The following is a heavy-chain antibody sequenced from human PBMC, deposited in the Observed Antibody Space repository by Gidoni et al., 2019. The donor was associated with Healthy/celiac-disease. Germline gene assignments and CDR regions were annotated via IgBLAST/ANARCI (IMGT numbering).Heavy chain of an antibody. J-gene: IGHJ4*02. V-gene: IGHV3-23*04. D-gene: IGHD4-4*01. CDR1: GFTFISYA. Sequence: EVQLVESGGGLVQPGGSLRLSCAASGFTFISYAMSWVRQAPGTGLEWVSAISGSCGSTYYADSVKGRFTISRDNSKNTLYLQMNSLRAEDTAVYYCAKDHSYSNYVVAGDFDYWGQGTLVTVSS. CDR2: ISGSCGST. CDR3: AKDHSYSNYVVAGDFDY.